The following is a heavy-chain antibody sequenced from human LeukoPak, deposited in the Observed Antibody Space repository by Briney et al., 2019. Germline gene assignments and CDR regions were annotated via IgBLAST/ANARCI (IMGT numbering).Heavy chain of an antibody. CDR2: INPNSGGT. CDR3: ARESSSYWFDP. D-gene: IGHD6-13*01. J-gene: IGHJ5*02. V-gene: IGHV1-2*02. Sequence: ASVKVSCKASGYTFTGYYMHWVRQAPGQGLEWMGWINPNSGGTNYAQKFQGRVTMTRDTSTSTAYMELRSLRSDGTAVYYCARESSSYWFDPWGQGTLVTVSS. CDR1: GYTFTGYY.